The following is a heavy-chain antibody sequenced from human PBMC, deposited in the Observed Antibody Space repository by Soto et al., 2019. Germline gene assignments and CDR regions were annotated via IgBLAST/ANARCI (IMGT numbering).Heavy chain of an antibody. CDR2: IIPILGIA. CDR3: ARDCSGGSCYKS. D-gene: IGHD2-15*01. CDR1: GGTFSSYT. J-gene: IGHJ4*02. V-gene: IGHV1-69*08. Sequence: QVQLVQSGAEVKKPGSSVKVSCKASGGTFSSYTISWVRQAPGQGLEWMGRIIPILGIANYAQKFRGRVTITADKSTSTAYMELSSLRSEDTAVYYCARDCSGGSCYKSWGQGTLVTVSS.